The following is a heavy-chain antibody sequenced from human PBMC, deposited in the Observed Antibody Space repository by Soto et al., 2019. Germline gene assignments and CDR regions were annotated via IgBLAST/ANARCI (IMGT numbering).Heavy chain of an antibody. J-gene: IGHJ3*02. V-gene: IGHV1-3*01. Sequence: QVQLVQSGAEVKKPGASVKVSCKASGYTFTRYTMHWVRQAPGQRLEWMGWINAGNGNTKYSEKLQGRVTITRDTSASTAYMELSSLRSEDTGVYYCASMRVYIWGQGTMVTVSS. CDR2: INAGNGNT. CDR1: GYTFTRYT. CDR3: ASMRVYI.